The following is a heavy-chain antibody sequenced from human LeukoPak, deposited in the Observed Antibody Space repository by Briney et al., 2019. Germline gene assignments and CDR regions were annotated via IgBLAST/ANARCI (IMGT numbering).Heavy chain of an antibody. CDR1: GYTFIGYY. Sequence: ASVKVSCKASGYTFIGYYLHWVRQAPGQGLEWMGWINPTSGGTNYAQKFQDRVTMTRDTSINTAYMELSRLTSDDTAGYYCARLCGLSTTASYWGQGTLVNVFS. CDR2: INPTSGGT. V-gene: IGHV1-2*02. J-gene: IGHJ4*02. D-gene: IGHD5/OR15-5a*01. CDR3: ARLCGLSTTASY.